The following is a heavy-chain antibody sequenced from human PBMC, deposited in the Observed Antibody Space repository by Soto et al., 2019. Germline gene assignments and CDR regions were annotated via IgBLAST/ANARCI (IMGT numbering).Heavy chain of an antibody. CDR3: ARGGVIRFLRGHRANWFDP. V-gene: IGHV1-2*04. CDR2: INPNSGGT. CDR1: GYTFTGYY. Sequence: ASVKVSCKASGYTFTGYYMHWVRQAPGQGLEWMGWINPNSGGTNYAQKFQGWVTMTRDTSISTAYMELSRLRSDDTAVYYCARGGVIRFLRGHRANWFDPWRQGTLVTVSS. D-gene: IGHD3-3*01. J-gene: IGHJ5*02.